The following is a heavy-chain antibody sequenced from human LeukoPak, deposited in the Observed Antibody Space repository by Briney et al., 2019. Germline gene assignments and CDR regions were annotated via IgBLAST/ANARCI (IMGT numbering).Heavy chain of an antibody. Sequence: PGRSLRLSCAASGFTFSSYGMHWVRQAPGKGLEWVAVISYDGSNKYYADSVKGRFTISRDNSKNTLYLQMNSLRAEDTAVYYCAKDLYDYVWGSYSTDYWGQGTLVTVSS. J-gene: IGHJ4*02. CDR3: AKDLYDYVWGSYSTDY. CDR2: ISYDGSNK. CDR1: GFTFSSYG. V-gene: IGHV3-30*18. D-gene: IGHD3-16*01.